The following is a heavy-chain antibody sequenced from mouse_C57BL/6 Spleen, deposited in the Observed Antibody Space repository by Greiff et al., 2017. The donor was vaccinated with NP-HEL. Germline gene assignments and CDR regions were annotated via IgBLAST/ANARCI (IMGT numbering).Heavy chain of an antibody. CDR2: IDPSDSET. CDR1: GYTFTSYW. CDR3: ARGDYYGSSWGYAMDY. V-gene: IGHV1-52*01. J-gene: IGHJ4*01. D-gene: IGHD1-1*01. Sequence: VQLQQPGAELVRPGSSVKLSCKASGYTFTSYWMHWVKQRPIQGLEWIGNIDPSDSETHYNQKFKDKATLTVDKSSSTAYMQLSSLTSEDSAVYYCARGDYYGSSWGYAMDYWGQGTSVTVSS.